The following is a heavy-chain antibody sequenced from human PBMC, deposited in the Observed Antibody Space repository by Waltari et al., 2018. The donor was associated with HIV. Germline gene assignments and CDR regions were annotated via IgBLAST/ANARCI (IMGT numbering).Heavy chain of an antibody. CDR1: GGSISSYY. CDR3: ARGVAFGGYYYGMDV. J-gene: IGHJ6*02. CDR2: IDYRGST. Sequence: QVQLQESGPGLVKPSETLSLTCTVSGGSISSYYWSWIRQPPGKGLEWIGYIDYRGSTYYNPSLKSRVTISVDTSKIQFSLKLGSVTAADTAVYYCARGVAFGGYYYGMDVWGQGTTVTVSS. D-gene: IGHD2-21*01. V-gene: IGHV4-59*01.